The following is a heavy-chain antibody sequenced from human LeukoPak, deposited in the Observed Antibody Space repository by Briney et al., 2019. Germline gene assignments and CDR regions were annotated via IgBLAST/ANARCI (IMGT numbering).Heavy chain of an antibody. J-gene: IGHJ4*02. Sequence: GGSLRLSCAGYGFTFSNYGMNWVRQAAGKGLEWVSGISPSGDITYYVDSVKGRFTISRDNSKNTLYLQMNSLRAEDTAVYYCAKAPGYSSRCVDYWGQGTLVTVSS. CDR1: GFTFSNYG. D-gene: IGHD6-13*01. CDR3: AKAPGYSSRCVDY. CDR2: ISPSGDIT. V-gene: IGHV3-23*01.